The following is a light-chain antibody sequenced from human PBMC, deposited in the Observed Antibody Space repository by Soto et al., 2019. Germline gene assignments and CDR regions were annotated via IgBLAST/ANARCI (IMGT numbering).Light chain of an antibody. V-gene: IGKV3-20*01. Sequence: EFVLTQSPGTLSLSPGERATLSCRASQSLSSSYLAWYQQKPGQAPRLLIYDTSSRATGIPDRFSGSGSGTDFTLTISCPQSEDFATYYCQQYYSYPLITFGQGTRLEIK. CDR2: DTS. CDR1: QSLSSSY. CDR3: QQYYSYPLIT. J-gene: IGKJ5*01.